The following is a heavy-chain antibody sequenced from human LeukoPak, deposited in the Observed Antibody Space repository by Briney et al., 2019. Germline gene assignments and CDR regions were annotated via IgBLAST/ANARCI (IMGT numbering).Heavy chain of an antibody. V-gene: IGHV3-30*01. CDR2: ISYDGDNT. Sequence: GRSLRLSCAASGSTLSTYVMHWVRQAPGKGLEWVAYISYDGDNTYYADSVKGRFTISRDNSKNTLYLLVNSLTVEDTAVYYCARGDYEVYWGQGTLVTVSS. D-gene: IGHD4-17*01. CDR3: ARGDYEVY. J-gene: IGHJ4*02. CDR1: GSTLSTYV.